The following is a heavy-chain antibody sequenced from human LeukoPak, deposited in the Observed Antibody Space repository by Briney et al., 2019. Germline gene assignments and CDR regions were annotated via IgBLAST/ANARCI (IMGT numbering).Heavy chain of an antibody. D-gene: IGHD4-17*01. CDR3: ARVGYGDYDLDY. CDR1: GGTFSSYA. V-gene: IGHV1-69*01. Sequence: EASVKVSCKASGGTFSSYAISWVRQAPGQGLEWMGGIIPIFGIANYAQKFQGRVTITADESTSTAYMELSSLRSEDTAVYYCARVGYGDYDLDYWGQGTLVTVSS. J-gene: IGHJ4*02. CDR2: IIPIFGIA.